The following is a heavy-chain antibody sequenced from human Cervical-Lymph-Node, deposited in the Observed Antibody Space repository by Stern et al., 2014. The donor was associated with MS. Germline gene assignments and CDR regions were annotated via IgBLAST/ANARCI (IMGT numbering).Heavy chain of an antibody. D-gene: IGHD3-16*01. Sequence: EMQLVESGAEVRKPGESLKISCKVSGYSFANFWIGWVRQVPGKGLEWMGIIYPVDSDPRYIPSFQGQVTLSADESISTAYLQWNSLKASDTGIYYCARRGLGYDGADHWGQGALVTVSS. J-gene: IGHJ4*02. CDR1: GYSFANFW. CDR2: IYPVDSDP. V-gene: IGHV5-51*03. CDR3: ARRGLGYDGADH.